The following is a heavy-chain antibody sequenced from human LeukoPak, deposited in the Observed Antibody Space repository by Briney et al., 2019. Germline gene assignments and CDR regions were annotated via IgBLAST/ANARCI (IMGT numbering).Heavy chain of an antibody. CDR3: AKVSLEGVPAAPLDY. Sequence: GSLRLSCAASGFTFSSYAMSWVRQAPGKGLEWVSAISGSGGSTYYADSVKGRFTISRENSKNTLYLQMNSLRAEDTAVYYCAKVSLEGVPAAPLDYWGQGTLVTVSS. D-gene: IGHD2-2*01. CDR1: GFTFSSYA. CDR2: ISGSGGST. J-gene: IGHJ4*02. V-gene: IGHV3-23*01.